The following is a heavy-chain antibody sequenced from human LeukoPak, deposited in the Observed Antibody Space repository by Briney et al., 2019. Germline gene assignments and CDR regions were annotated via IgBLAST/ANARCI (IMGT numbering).Heavy chain of an antibody. CDR3: ARQYYDFWSGPINWFDP. V-gene: IGHV5-51*01. D-gene: IGHD3-3*01. CDR1: GYSFTSYW. J-gene: IGHJ5*02. CDR2: IYPGDSDT. Sequence: GESLKISGKGSGYSFTSYWIGWVRQMPGKGVEWVGIIYPGDSDTRYSPSFQGQVTISADKSISTAYLQWSSLKASDTAMYYCARQYYDFWSGPINWFDPWGQGTLVTVSS.